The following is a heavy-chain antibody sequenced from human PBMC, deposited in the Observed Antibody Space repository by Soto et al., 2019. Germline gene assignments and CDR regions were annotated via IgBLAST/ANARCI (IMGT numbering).Heavy chain of an antibody. CDR2: ISGSGGST. CDR3: AKDKSKGIAGPYAFDI. D-gene: IGHD6-13*01. V-gene: IGHV3-23*01. J-gene: IGHJ3*02. Sequence: GSLRLSCAASGFTFSSYAMSWVRQAPGKGLEWVSAISGSGGSTYYADSVKGRFTISRDNSKNTLYLQMNSLRAEDTAVYYCAKDKSKGIAGPYAFDIWGQGTMVTVSS. CDR1: GFTFSSYA.